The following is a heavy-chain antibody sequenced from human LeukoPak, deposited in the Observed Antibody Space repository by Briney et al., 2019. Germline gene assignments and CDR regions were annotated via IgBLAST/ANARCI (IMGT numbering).Heavy chain of an antibody. D-gene: IGHD5-12*01. V-gene: IGHV3-7*01. CDR1: GFTFNDAW. CDR3: AARGYSGYDHFDY. CDR2: IKQDGSEK. J-gene: IGHJ4*02. Sequence: GGSLRLSCAASGFTFNDAWMSWVRQAPGKGLEWVANIKQDGSEKYYVDSEKGRFTISRDNAKNSLYLQMNSLRAEDTAVYYCAARGYSGYDHFDYWGQGTLVTVSS.